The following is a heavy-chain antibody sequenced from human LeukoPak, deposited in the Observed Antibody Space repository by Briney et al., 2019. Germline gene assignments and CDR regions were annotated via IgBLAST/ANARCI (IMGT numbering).Heavy chain of an antibody. CDR1: GGSITSHY. D-gene: IGHD3-10*01. V-gene: IGHV4-59*08. Sequence: SETLSLTCTVSGGSITSHYWSWIRQPPGKGLEWIGYIYSSGSTNYNPSLKSRLTISVDTSNNQFSLRLSSVTAADTAVYYCARRNYGRLDYWGQGTLVTVSS. CDR3: ARRNYGRLDY. J-gene: IGHJ4*02. CDR2: IYSSGST.